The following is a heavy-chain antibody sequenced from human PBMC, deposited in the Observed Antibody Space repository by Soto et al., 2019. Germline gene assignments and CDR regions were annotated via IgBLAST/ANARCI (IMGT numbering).Heavy chain of an antibody. CDR1: GGSISSSSYY. J-gene: IGHJ4*02. Sequence: TSETLSLTCTVSGGSISSSSYYWGWIRQPPGKGLEWIGSIYYSGSTYYNPSLKSRVTISVDTSKNQFSLKLSSVTAADTAVYYCARFGGWIIYYFDYWGQGTLVTVSS. D-gene: IGHD6-19*01. CDR3: ARFGGWIIYYFDY. V-gene: IGHV4-39*01. CDR2: IYYSGST.